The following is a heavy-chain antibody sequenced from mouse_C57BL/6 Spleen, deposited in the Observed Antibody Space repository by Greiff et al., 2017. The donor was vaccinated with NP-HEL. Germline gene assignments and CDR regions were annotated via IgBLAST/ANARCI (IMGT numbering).Heavy chain of an antibody. CDR1: GYTFTSYW. CDR2: FHPNSGST. CDR3: ARSSTYYYFDY. V-gene: IGHV1-64*01. D-gene: IGHD5-1*01. J-gene: IGHJ2*01. Sequence: QVQLQQPGAELVKPGASVKLSCKASGYTFTSYWMHWVKQRPGQGLEWIGMFHPNSGSTNYNEKFKSKATLTVDKSSSTAYMQLRSLTSEDSAVYSCARSSTYYYFDYWGQGTTLTVSS.